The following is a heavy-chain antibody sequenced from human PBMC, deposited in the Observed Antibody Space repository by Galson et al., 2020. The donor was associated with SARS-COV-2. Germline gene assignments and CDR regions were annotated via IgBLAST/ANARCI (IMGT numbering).Heavy chain of an antibody. J-gene: IGHJ3*02. D-gene: IGHD1-26*01. CDR1: GYSFTSYW. CDR2: IYPGDSDT. Sequence: KISCKGSGYSFTSYWIGWVRQMPGKGLEWMGIIYPGDSDTRYSPSFQGQVTISADKSISTAYLQWSSLKASDTAMYYCARRERRGDGHNQVRGDAFDIWGQGTMGTVAS. CDR3: ARRERRGDGHNQVRGDAFDI. V-gene: IGHV5-51*01.